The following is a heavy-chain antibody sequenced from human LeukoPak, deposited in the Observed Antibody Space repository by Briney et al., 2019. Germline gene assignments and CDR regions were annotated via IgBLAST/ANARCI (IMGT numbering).Heavy chain of an antibody. CDR1: GGSISSYY. Sequence: TSGTLSLTCTVSGGSISSYYWSWIRQPPGKGLEWIGYIYYSGSTNYNPSLKSRVTISVDTSKNQFSLKLSSVTAADTAVYYCARQPSYYDSSGYYYDAFDYWGQGTLVTVSS. J-gene: IGHJ4*02. CDR2: IYYSGST. D-gene: IGHD3-22*01. V-gene: IGHV4-59*08. CDR3: ARQPSYYDSSGYYYDAFDY.